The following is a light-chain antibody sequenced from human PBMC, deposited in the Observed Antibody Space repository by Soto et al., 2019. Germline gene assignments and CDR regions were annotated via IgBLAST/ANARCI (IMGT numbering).Light chain of an antibody. CDR2: DVS. V-gene: IGKV3-20*01. CDR3: QQDGGSPEA. CDR1: QSVSCTY. J-gene: IGKJ1*01. Sequence: GWTQSPGTLAFSPGETATLSCRVRQSVSCTYVDWYRQKPGQAPRLLIHDVSNRATGIPDRFSGSGSGTDFTLTISRLEPEDFAVYYCQQDGGSPEAFGQGTKV.